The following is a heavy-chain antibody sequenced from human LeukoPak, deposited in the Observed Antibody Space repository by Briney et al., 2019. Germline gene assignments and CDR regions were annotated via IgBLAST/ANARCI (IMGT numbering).Heavy chain of an antibody. CDR1: GFTFSSYA. Sequence: GRSLRLSCAASGFTFSSYAMHWIRQAPGKGPDSVTLISYDGSNKYYADSVKGRFTISRDNSKNTLYLQMNSLRAEDTAVYYCARGARRYYYYGMDVWGQGTTVTVSS. V-gene: IGHV3-30-3*01. J-gene: IGHJ6*02. CDR3: ARGARRYYYYGMDV. CDR2: ISYDGSNK.